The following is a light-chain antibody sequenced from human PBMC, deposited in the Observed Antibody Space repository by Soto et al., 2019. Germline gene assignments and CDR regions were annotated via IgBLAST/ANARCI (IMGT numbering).Light chain of an antibody. V-gene: IGKV1-5*03. CDR2: QAS. J-gene: IGKJ1*01. CDR3: QQYNTYPWT. CDR1: QTVNDW. Sequence: DIQMTQSPSTLSASVGDRVTITCRASQTVNDWLAWYQRRPGKAPKLLIYQASTLESEVPSRFSASGFGTEFNLTISSLQPDDFATYYCQQYNTYPWTFGHGTKVEIK.